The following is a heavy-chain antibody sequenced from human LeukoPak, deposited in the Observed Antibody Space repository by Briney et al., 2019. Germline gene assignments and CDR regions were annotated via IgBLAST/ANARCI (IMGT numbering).Heavy chain of an antibody. Sequence: GGSLRLSCAAPGFTFRSYAMSWVRQAPGKGLEWVSVISGSGGSTCYADSVKGRFTISRDNSKNTLYMQMNSLRAEDTAVYYCAKDPRLPPTGPWGQGTLVTVSS. J-gene: IGHJ5*02. V-gene: IGHV3-23*01. D-gene: IGHD5-12*01. CDR3: AKDPRLPPTGP. CDR2: ISGSGGST. CDR1: GFTFRSYA.